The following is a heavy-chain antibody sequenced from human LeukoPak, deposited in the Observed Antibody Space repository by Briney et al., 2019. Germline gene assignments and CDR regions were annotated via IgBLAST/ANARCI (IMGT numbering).Heavy chain of an antibody. Sequence: PSETLSLTCAVYGGSFSGYYWSWIRQPPGKGLEWIGEINHSGSTNYNPSLKSRVTISVDTSKNQFSLKLSSVTAADTAVYYCERIVGYGMDVWGQGTTVTVSS. CDR2: INHSGST. CDR1: GGSFSGYY. J-gene: IGHJ6*02. CDR3: ERIVGYGMDV. D-gene: IGHD1-26*01. V-gene: IGHV4-34*01.